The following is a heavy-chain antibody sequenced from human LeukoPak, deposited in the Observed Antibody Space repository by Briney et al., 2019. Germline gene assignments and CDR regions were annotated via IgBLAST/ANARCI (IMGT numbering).Heavy chain of an antibody. J-gene: IGHJ4*02. CDR2: ISSSSYTI. CDR3: TTTSTFIAVAGTGYYFDY. D-gene: IGHD6-19*01. V-gene: IGHV3-48*01. CDR1: GFTFANYV. Sequence: GGSLRLSCAASGFTFANYVTHWVRQAPGKGLEWVSYISSSSYTIYYADSVKGRFTISRDNSKNTLYLQMNSLKTEDTAVYYCTTTSTFIAVAGTGYYFDYWGQGTLVTVSS.